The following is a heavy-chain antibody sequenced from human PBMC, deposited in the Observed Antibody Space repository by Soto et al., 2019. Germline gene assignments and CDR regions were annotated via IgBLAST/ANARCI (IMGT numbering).Heavy chain of an antibody. CDR1: GYTFTSYD. CDR3: ARGDYYGSGSYSDYYYYMDV. D-gene: IGHD3-10*01. Sequence: ASVKVSCKASGYTFTSYDINWVRQATGQGLEWMGWMNPNSGNTGYAQKFQGRVTMTRNTSISTAYMELSSLRSEDTAVYYCARGDYYGSGSYSDYYYYMDVWGKGTTVTVSS. V-gene: IGHV1-8*01. CDR2: MNPNSGNT. J-gene: IGHJ6*03.